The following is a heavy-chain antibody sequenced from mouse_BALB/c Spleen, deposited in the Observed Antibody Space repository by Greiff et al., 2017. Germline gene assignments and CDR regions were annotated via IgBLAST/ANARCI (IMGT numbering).Heavy chain of an antibody. CDR1: GFAFSSYD. Sequence: EVKLVESGGGLVKPGGSLKLSCAASGFAFSSYDMSWVRQTPEKRLEWVAYISSGGGSTYYPDTVKGRFTISRDNAKNTLYLQMSSLKSEDTAMYYCARGGDYGPFAYWGQGTLVTVSA. V-gene: IGHV5-12-1*01. CDR2: ISSGGGST. CDR3: ARGGDYGPFAY. D-gene: IGHD2-4*01. J-gene: IGHJ3*01.